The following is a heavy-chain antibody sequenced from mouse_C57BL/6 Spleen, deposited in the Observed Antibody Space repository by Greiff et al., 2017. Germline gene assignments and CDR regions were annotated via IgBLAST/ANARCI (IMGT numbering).Heavy chain of an antibody. Sequence: VPLQQSGAELVKPGASVKISCKASGYAFSSYWMNWVKQRPGTGLEWIGQIYPGDGDNNYNGQFKGKATLTADQSSSTAEMQLSSLTSEDSAVYFCSRWGTTDHYFDYWGQGTTLTVSS. CDR3: SRWGTTDHYFDY. D-gene: IGHD1-1*01. J-gene: IGHJ2*01. CDR1: GYAFSSYW. CDR2: IYPGDGDN. V-gene: IGHV1-80*01.